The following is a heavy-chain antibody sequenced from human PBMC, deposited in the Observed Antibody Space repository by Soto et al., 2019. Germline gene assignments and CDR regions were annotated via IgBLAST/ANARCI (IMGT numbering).Heavy chain of an antibody. CDR2: ILAGGNT. J-gene: IGHJ4*02. V-gene: IGHV3-23*01. CDR1: GFTFSTYT. CDR3: TKDSQPDGFWTFDY. Sequence: GGSLGLSCAASGFTFSTYTMNWVRQAPGKGLEWVSGILAGGNTYYADSVKGRFTISRDNSQNSVFLQMNSLRDEDTAIYYCTKDSQPDGFWTFDYSGKGTQVTVSS. D-gene: IGHD3-3*01.